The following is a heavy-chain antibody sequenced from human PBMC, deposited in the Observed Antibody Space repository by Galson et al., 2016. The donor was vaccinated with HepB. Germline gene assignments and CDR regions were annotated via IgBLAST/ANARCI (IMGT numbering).Heavy chain of an antibody. J-gene: IGHJ4*02. V-gene: IGHV4-30-4*01. CDR2: IFNTGAT. Sequence: TLSLTCKVSGSSISQGKYYWTWVRRPPGRGLEWIGKIFNTGATYHNVSLGSRVIISIDASKNEFFLRLSSVSVEDTATYFCARDRVDSSGFHDYWGQGTLVTVSS. D-gene: IGHD6-19*01. CDR1: GSSISQGKYY. CDR3: ARDRVDSSGFHDY.